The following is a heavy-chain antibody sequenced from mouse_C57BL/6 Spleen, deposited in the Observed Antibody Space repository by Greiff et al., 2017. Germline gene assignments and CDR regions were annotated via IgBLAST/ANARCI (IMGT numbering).Heavy chain of an antibody. J-gene: IGHJ3*01. Sequence: VQLKESGPELVKPGASVKISCKASGYSFTDYNMNWVKQSNGKSLEWIGVINPNYGTTSYNQKFKGKATLTVDQSSSTAYMQLNSLTSEDSAVYYCARSPTITTVVDAWFAYWGQGTLVTVSA. CDR1: GYSFTDYN. CDR2: INPNYGTT. V-gene: IGHV1-39*01. CDR3: ARSPTITTVVDAWFAY. D-gene: IGHD1-1*01.